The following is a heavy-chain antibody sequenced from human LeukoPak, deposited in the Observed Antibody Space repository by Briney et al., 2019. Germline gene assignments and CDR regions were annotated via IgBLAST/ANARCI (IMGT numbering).Heavy chain of an antibody. CDR2: INPSGGST. CDR1: GYTFTSYY. D-gene: IGHD3-22*01. Sequence: ASVKVSCKASGYTFTSYYMHWVRQAPGQGLEWMGIINPSGGSTSYAQKFQGRVTMTRDTSTSTVYMELSSLRSEDTAVYYCVRKAWSGYYYDYWGQGTLVTVSS. CDR3: VRKAWSGYYYDY. V-gene: IGHV1-46*01. J-gene: IGHJ4*02.